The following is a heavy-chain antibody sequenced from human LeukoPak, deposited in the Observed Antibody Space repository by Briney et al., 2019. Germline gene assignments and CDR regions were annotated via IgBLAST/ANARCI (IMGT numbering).Heavy chain of an antibody. CDR2: ISGSGGST. CDR1: GFTFSSYG. CDR3: AGVGDPGSPGWFDP. D-gene: IGHD3-10*01. Sequence: PGGSLRLSCAASGFTFSSYGMSWVRQAPGKGLEWVSAISGSGGSTYHADSVKGRFTISRDNSKNTLYLQMNSLRAEDTAVYYCAGVGDPGSPGWFDPWGQGTLVTVSS. V-gene: IGHV3-23*01. J-gene: IGHJ5*02.